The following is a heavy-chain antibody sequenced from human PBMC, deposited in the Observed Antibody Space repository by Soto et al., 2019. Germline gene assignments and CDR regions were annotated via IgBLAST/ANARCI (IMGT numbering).Heavy chain of an antibody. Sequence: EVQLVESGGGLVQPGGSLRLSCAASGFTFSSYSMNWVRQAPGKGLEWVSYISSSSSTIYYADSVKGRFTISRDNAKNSLYLQMNSLRDEDTAMYYCARERGEIAARRRFDPWGQGTLVTVSS. CDR2: ISSSSSTI. CDR3: ARERGEIAARRRFDP. V-gene: IGHV3-48*02. CDR1: GFTFSSYS. D-gene: IGHD6-6*01. J-gene: IGHJ5*02.